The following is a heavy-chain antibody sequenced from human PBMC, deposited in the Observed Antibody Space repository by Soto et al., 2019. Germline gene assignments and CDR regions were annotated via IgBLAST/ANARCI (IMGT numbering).Heavy chain of an antibody. J-gene: IGHJ4*02. Sequence: EVQLVESGGGLVQPGGSLRLSCAASGFTFSSYRMNWVRQAPGKGLAWGSYISSSSSTIYYADSVKGRVTISRDNAKNSLYLQMNSLRAEDTAVYYFARDSGYSYGPFDYWGQGTLVTVSS. CDR1: GFTFSSYR. V-gene: IGHV3-48*01. D-gene: IGHD5-18*01. CDR3: ARDSGYSYGPFDY. CDR2: ISSSSSTI.